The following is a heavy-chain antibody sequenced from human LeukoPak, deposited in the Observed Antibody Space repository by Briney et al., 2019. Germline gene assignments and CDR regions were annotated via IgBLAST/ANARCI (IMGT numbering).Heavy chain of an antibody. J-gene: IGHJ4*02. Sequence: GASVKVSCKASGYTFISYGISWVRQAPGQGLEWMGWISAYNGNTNYAQKLQGRVTMTTDTSTSTAYMELRSLRSDDTAVYYCAREGYYDSSGYPPDYWGQGTLVTVSS. D-gene: IGHD3-22*01. CDR2: ISAYNGNT. CDR1: GYTFISYG. CDR3: AREGYYDSSGYPPDY. V-gene: IGHV1-18*01.